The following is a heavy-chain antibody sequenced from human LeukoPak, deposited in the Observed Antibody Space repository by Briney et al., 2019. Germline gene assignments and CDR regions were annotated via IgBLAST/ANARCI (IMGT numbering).Heavy chain of an antibody. J-gene: IGHJ3*02. D-gene: IGHD4-23*01. CDR1: GYSFTSYW. CDR3: ARSVTAVTDRSFWDI. V-gene: IGHV5-51*01. Sequence: GESLKISCKGSGYSFTSYWIGWVRQMPGKGLEWMGIIYPGDSDTRYSPSFQGQVTISAGKSISTAYLQWSSLKASDTAMYYCARSVTAVTDRSFWDIWGQGTMVTVSS. CDR2: IYPGDSDT.